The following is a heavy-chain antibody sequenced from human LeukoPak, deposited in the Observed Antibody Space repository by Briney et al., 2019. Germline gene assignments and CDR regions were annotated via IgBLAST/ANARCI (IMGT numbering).Heavy chain of an antibody. CDR3: ARVGYCTNGVCSLEDAFDI. J-gene: IGHJ3*02. CDR2: INPIGGST. V-gene: IGHV1-46*01. D-gene: IGHD2-8*01. CDR1: GYTFTSYY. Sequence: ASVKVSCKASGYTFTSYYMHRVRQAPGQGLEWMGIINPIGGSTSYAQKFQGRVTMTRDTSTSTVYMELSSLRSEDTAVYYCARVGYCTNGVCSLEDAFDIWGQGTIVTVSS.